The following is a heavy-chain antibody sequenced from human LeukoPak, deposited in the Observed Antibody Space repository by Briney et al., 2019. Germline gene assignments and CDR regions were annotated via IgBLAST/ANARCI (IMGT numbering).Heavy chain of an antibody. CDR3: ARRGGSSWYWFDP. V-gene: IGHV5-51*01. D-gene: IGHD6-13*01. CDR1: GYSFSSYW. CDR2: IYPGDSDT. Sequence: GKSLKISCKGSGYSFSSYWIGWVRQVPGKGLEWMGIIYPGDSDTRYSPSFQGQVTISADKSISTAYLHWSSLKASDTAIYYCARRGGSSWYWFDPWGQGTLVTVSS. J-gene: IGHJ5*02.